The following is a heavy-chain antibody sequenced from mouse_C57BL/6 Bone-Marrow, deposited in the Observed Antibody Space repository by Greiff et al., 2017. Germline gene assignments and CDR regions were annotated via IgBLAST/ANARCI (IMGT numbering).Heavy chain of an antibody. V-gene: IGHV1-9*01. J-gene: IGHJ2*01. CDR3: ARRAGPYYFDY. CDR1: GYTFTGYW. Sequence: QVQLQQPGAELMKPGASVKLSCKATGYTFTGYWIEWVKQRPGHGLEWIGEILPGRGSTNYNEKFKGKATFTADTSSNTAYMQLSSLTTEDSAIYDCARRAGPYYFDYGGQGTTLTVSS. D-gene: IGHD3-1*01. CDR2: ILPGRGST.